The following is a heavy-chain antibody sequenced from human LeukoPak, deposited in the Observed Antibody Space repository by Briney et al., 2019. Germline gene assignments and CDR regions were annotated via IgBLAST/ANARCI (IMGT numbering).Heavy chain of an antibody. Sequence: GRSLRLSCAASGFTLSSYGMHWVRQAPGKGLEWVAVISYDGSNKYYADSVKGRFTISRDNSKNTLYLQMNSLRAEDTAVYYCAKDDQGALDAFDTWGQGTMVTVSS. D-gene: IGHD1-26*01. J-gene: IGHJ3*02. CDR1: GFTLSSYG. CDR2: ISYDGSNK. V-gene: IGHV3-30*18. CDR3: AKDDQGALDAFDT.